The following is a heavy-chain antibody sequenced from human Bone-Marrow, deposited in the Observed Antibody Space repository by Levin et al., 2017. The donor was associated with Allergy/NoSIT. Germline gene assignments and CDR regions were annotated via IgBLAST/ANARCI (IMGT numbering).Heavy chain of an antibody. J-gene: IGHJ5*02. CDR1: GYTFTEYY. V-gene: IGHV1-2*07. D-gene: IGHD3-22*01. Sequence: ASVKVSCQASGYTFTEYYIHWMRQAPGIGLEWMGWVNPDSGATKYADKFHDRVTMTRDTSARTAYMEVRRLTSGDTALYYCARDLRDTTGYYYPYWFDPWGQGTLVTVSS. CDR3: ARDLRDTTGYYYPYWFDP. CDR2: VNPDSGAT.